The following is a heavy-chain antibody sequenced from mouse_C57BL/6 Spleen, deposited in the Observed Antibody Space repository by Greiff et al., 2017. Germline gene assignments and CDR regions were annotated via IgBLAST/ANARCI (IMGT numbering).Heavy chain of an antibody. J-gene: IGHJ2*01. CDR2: IDPSDSYT. D-gene: IGHD3-2*02. CDR1: GYTFTSYC. CDR3: TRWTAQATNY. Sequence: QVQLQQSGPGLVKPGASVKLSCKASGYTFTSYCMQWVKQRPGQGLEWIGMIDPSDSYTNYNKKFKGKATLTVDTSSSTAYMQLSSLTSEDSAVYYCTRWTAQATNYWGQGTTLTVSS. V-gene: IGHV1-50*01.